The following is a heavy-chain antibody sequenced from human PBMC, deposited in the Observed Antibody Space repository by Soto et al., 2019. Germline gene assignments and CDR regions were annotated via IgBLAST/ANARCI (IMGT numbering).Heavy chain of an antibody. D-gene: IGHD6-19*01. CDR2: IIPMFGIA. CDR1: KGTFNRDA. J-gene: IGHJ5*02. Sequence: QEQLVQSGAEVKKPGSSVRVSCKASKGTFNRDAITWVRQVPGQGLEWMGGIIPMFGIADYAQKFQGRVTITADESTGTAYMKLSSLRSEDKAVYYCARHAAVSVTSLWFDPWGQGTLVTVSS. V-gene: IGHV1-69*01. CDR3: ARHAAVSVTSLWFDP.